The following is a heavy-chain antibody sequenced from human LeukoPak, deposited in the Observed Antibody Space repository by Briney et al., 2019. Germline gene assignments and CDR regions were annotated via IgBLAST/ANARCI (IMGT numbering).Heavy chain of an antibody. CDR2: MNPNSGNT. J-gene: IGHJ6*02. Sequence: GASVKVSCKASGYTFTSYDINWVRQATGQGLEWMGWMNPNSGNTGYAQKFQGRVTMTRNTSISTAYMELSSLRSEDTAVYYCARRKGGAPVSGMDVWGQGTTVTVSS. CDR3: ARRKGGAPVSGMDV. D-gene: IGHD3-16*01. CDR1: GYTFTSYD. V-gene: IGHV1-8*01.